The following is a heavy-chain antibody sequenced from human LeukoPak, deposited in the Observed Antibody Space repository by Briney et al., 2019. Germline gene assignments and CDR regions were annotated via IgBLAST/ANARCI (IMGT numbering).Heavy chain of an antibody. J-gene: IGHJ4*02. CDR3: ASRNVDSSGYPFDY. CDR1: GFTVSSNY. Sequence: GGSLRLSCAASGFTVSSNYMSWVRQAAGKGLVGVSVIYSGGSTYYADTVKGRFTISRDSSKNTMYLQMNSLRAEDTAVYYCASRNVDSSGYPFDYWGQGTLVTVSS. V-gene: IGHV3-66*01. CDR2: IYSGGST. D-gene: IGHD3-22*01.